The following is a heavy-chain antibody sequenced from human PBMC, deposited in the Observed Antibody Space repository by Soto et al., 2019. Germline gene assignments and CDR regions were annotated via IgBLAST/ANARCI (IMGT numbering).Heavy chain of an antibody. J-gene: IGHJ2*01. CDR3: ARSLYVDYVHWYFDL. Sequence: QVTLKESGPVLVKPTETLTLTCTVSGFSLRNTRMGVSWIRQSPGKALEWLAHIFSNDAKSYSPSLKSRLAISRDPSKSQVVLTMTNVAPVDTATYYCARSLYVDYVHWYFDLWGRGTLVPVSS. CDR2: IFSNDAK. V-gene: IGHV2-26*01. CDR1: GFSLRNTRMG. D-gene: IGHD4-17*01.